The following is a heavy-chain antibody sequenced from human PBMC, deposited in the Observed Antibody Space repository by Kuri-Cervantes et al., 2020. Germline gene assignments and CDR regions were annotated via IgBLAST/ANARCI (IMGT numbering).Heavy chain of an antibody. CDR2: IYYSGST. V-gene: IGHV4-59*01. Sequence: SETLSLTCAVSGYSISSYYWSWIRQPPGKGLEWIGYIYYSGSTNYNPSLKSRVTISVDTSKNQFSLKLSSVTAADTAVYYCARDAQVWGKGTTVTVSS. J-gene: IGHJ6*04. CDR1: GYSISSYY. CDR3: ARDAQV.